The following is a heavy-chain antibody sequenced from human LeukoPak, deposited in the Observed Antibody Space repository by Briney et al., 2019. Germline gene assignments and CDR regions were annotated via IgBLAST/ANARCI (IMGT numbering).Heavy chain of an antibody. J-gene: IGHJ4*02. CDR3: ATLHGDYKNVSFDY. V-gene: IGHV4-34*01. CDR2: INHSGST. CDR1: GGSFSGYY. D-gene: IGHD4-17*01. Sequence: SETLSLTCAVYGGSFSGYYWSWIRQPPGKGLEWIGEINHSGSTNYNPSLKSRVTISVDTSKNQFSLNLSSVTAADTAVYYCATLHGDYKNVSFDYWGQGTLVTVSS.